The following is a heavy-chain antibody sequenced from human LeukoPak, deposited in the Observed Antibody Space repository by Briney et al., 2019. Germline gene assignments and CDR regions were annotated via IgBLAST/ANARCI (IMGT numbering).Heavy chain of an antibody. CDR3: ERKGETSNTDY. CDR1: GYTFTRYD. J-gene: IGHJ4*02. V-gene: IGHV1-8*01. D-gene: IGHD3-16*01. Sequence: GASVNVSCKASGYTFTRYDINWVRQATGQGLEWMGWMNPNSGNTGYAQKFQGRVTMTRNTSISTAYMELSSLRSEDTAVYYCERKGETSNTDYWGKGTLVTVPS. CDR2: MNPNSGNT.